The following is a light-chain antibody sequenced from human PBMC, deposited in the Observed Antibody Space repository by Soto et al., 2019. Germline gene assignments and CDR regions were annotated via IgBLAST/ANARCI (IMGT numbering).Light chain of an antibody. CDR3: SSYTSSSTLYV. V-gene: IGLV2-14*01. J-gene: IGLJ1*01. CDR1: SSDVGGYNY. Sequence: QSVLTQPASVSGSPGQSITISCTGTSSDVGGYNYVSWYQQHPGKAPKFMIYDVSNRPSGVSNRFSGSKSGNTASLTISGLQADDEADYYCSSYTSSSTLYVFGTGTKLTVL. CDR2: DVS.